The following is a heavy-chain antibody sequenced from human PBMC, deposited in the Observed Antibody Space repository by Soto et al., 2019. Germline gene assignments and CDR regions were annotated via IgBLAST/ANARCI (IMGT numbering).Heavy chain of an antibody. Sequence: SETLSLTCTLSGGSCGATVWWNWVRQFPDKGREWIAEVHISEHSNYNPSLRSRVSVSIDSSKNQFYLNLNSVTDADTAIYYCARVRQGCSANNCYFDSWGQGTQVTVSS. CDR2: VHISEHS. D-gene: IGHD1-1*01. V-gene: IGHV4-4*02. CDR3: ARVRQGCSANNCYFDS. CDR1: GGSCGATVW. J-gene: IGHJ5*01.